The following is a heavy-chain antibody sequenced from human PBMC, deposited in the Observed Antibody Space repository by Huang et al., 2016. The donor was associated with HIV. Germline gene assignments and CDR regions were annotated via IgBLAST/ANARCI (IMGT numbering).Heavy chain of an antibody. CDR2: INHSVGT. CDR3: ARERSI. V-gene: IGHV4-34*01. Sequence: QVHLQQWGAGLLKPSGTLSLTCGVYGGSFSGYYWTWIRRSPGKGLEWIGEINHSVGTNYNPSLKSRGIMSVDTSKNQFSLKVYSLTAADTGIYYCARERSIWGQGTEVIVSS. CDR1: GGSFSGYY. J-gene: IGHJ3*02.